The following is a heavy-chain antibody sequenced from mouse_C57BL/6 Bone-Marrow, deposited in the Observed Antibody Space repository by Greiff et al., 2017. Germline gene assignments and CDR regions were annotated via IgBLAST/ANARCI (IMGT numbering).Heavy chain of an antibody. D-gene: IGHD4-1*01. J-gene: IGHJ3*01. CDR1: GFSFNTYA. Sequence: EVQLVESGGGLVQPKGSLKLSCAASGFSFNTYAMNWVRQAPGQGLEWVARIRSKSNNYATYYADSVKDRFTISRDDSESMLYLQMNNLKTEDTAMDYCVRHESWGGYWGQGTLVTVSA. CDR3: VRHESWGGY. CDR2: IRSKSNNYAT. V-gene: IGHV10-1*01.